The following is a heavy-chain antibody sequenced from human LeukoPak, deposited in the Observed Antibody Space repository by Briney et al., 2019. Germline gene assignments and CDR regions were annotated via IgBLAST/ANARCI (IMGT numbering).Heavy chain of an antibody. CDR2: ISGSGGST. V-gene: IGHV3-23*01. CDR3: ARVGYYASGPFSYFDY. Sequence: GGSLRLSCAASGFTFSNYAMSWVRQAPGKGLEWVAAISGSGGSTFYRDSVKGRFTIFRDSSKNALHLQMNSLRVEDTAVYYCARVGYYASGPFSYFDYWGQGTLVTVSS. D-gene: IGHD3-10*01. CDR1: GFTFSNYA. J-gene: IGHJ4*02.